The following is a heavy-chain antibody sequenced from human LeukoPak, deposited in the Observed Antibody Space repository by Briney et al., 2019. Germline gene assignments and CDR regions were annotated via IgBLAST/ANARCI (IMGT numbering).Heavy chain of an antibody. Sequence: KASETLSLTCTVSGGSISSYYWSWFRQPPGKGLAWIGYIYYSGSTNYNPSLKSRVTISVDTSKNQFSLKLSSVTAADTAVYYCARGVSGYCSGGSCSPIDYYYMDVWGKGTTVTASS. CDR2: IYYSGST. V-gene: IGHV4-59*01. D-gene: IGHD2-15*01. J-gene: IGHJ6*03. CDR3: ARGVSGYCSGGSCSPIDYYYMDV. CDR1: GGSISSYY.